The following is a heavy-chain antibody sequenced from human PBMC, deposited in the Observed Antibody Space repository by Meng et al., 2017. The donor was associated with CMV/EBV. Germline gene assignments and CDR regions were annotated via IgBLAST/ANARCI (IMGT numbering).Heavy chain of an antibody. Sequence: ESLKISCAASGFTVSSNYMSWGRQAPGKGLEWVSVIYSGGSTYYADSVKGRFTISRDNSKNTLYLQMNSLRAEDTAVYYCARDLYYYDSSGYYDYYYGMDVWGQGTTVTVSS. CDR1: GFTVSSNY. D-gene: IGHD3-22*01. V-gene: IGHV3-66*02. CDR3: ARDLYYYDSSGYYDYYYGMDV. CDR2: IYSGGST. J-gene: IGHJ6*02.